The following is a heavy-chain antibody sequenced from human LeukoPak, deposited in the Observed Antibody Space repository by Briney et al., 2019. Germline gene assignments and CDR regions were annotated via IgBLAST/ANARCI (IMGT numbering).Heavy chain of an antibody. V-gene: IGHV3-23*01. Sequence: QAGGSLRLSCAASGFTFSSYAMSWVRQAPGKGLEWVSTISGSGDSTYYADSVKGRFTISRDTSKNTLYLQMNSLRAEDTAVYYCAKHMTRGYSYDVYYYVMDVWGQGTTVTVSS. J-gene: IGHJ6*02. CDR3: AKHMTRGYSYDVYYYVMDV. CDR2: ISGSGDST. D-gene: IGHD5-18*01. CDR1: GFTFSSYA.